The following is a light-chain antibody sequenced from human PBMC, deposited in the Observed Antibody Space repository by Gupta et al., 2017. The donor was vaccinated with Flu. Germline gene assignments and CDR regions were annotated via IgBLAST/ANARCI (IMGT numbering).Light chain of an antibody. CDR3: SQGEHLPQA. J-gene: IGKJ3*01. V-gene: IGKV2-30*02. Sequence: LTPPRPPSTVCSTSNSSVHSDGSNYLNWFYLRPGQSPTRLLYQFSTRHSGVLDSFSGSGSCTAFTLQISSRVAADVVVYYCSQGEHLPQAFGPGTKVDIK. CDR2: QFS. CDR1: NSSVHSDGSNY.